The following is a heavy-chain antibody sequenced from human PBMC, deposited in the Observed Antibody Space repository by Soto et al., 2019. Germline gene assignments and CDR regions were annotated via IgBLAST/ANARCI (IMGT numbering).Heavy chain of an antibody. CDR2: VNPANGYT. V-gene: IGHV1-3*01. CDR3: ARLSTGTVGVDY. J-gene: IGHJ4*02. CDR1: GYIFSSYA. Sequence: QVQLVQSGAGVKKPGASVTVSCKASGYIFSSYAMHWVRQAPGQRLEWMGWVNPANGYTKYSQTFQGRVTITWDTSASTAYMAVSSLVSGDTAVYSCARLSTGTVGVDYWGQGTLVTVSS. D-gene: IGHD1-1*01.